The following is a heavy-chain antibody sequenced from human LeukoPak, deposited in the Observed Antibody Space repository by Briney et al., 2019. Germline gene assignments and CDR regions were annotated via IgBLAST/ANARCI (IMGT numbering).Heavy chain of an antibody. CDR1: GRSISTYC. CDR3: ARDGLWFGENYMDV. D-gene: IGHD3-10*01. J-gene: IGHJ6*03. CDR2: IYYSGST. Sequence: SETLSLTCTISGRSISTYCWTSVRQPPGKGLEWIGYIYYSGSTNYNPSLKSRVTISVDTSKNQFSLKLSSVTAADTAVYYCARDGLWFGENYMDVWGKGTTVTVSS. V-gene: IGHV4-59*01.